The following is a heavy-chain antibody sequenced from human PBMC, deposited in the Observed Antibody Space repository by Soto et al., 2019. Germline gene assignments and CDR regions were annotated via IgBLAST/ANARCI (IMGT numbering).Heavy chain of an antibody. V-gene: IGHV1-8*02. CDR3: ARGRDSTLYYYYYYMDV. J-gene: IGHJ6*03. CDR2: MNPNSGNT. Sequence: ASVKVSCKASGYTFTGYYMHWVRQATGQGLEWMGWMNPNSGNTGYAQKFQGRVTMTRNTSISTAYMELSSLRSEDTAVYYCARGRDSTLYYYYYYMDVWGKGTTVTVSS. D-gene: IGHD5-18*01. CDR1: GYTFTGYY.